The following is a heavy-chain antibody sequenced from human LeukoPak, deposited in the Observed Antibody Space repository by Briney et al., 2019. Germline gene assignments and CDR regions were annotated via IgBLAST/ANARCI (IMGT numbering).Heavy chain of an antibody. D-gene: IGHD2-21*01. CDR2: IYHSGST. CDR3: ARVRGEYFDY. J-gene: IGHJ4*02. Sequence: PSETLSLTCTVSGYSISSGFYWGWIRQSPGKGLEWIGSIYHSGSTYYNPSLKSRVTISVDTSKNQFSLKLRSVTAADTAVYYCARVRGEYFDYWGQGTLVTVSS. CDR1: GYSISSGFY. V-gene: IGHV4-38-2*02.